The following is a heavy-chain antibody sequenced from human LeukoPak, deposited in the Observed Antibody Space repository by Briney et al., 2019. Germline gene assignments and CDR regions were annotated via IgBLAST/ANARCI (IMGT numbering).Heavy chain of an antibody. Sequence: GGSLRLSCAASGFTFGSYGMHWVRQAPGKGLDWVAFVRYDGNNPYYSASVKGRFTISRDNSNNTVLLQMNNLRLEDAAVYYCARGSRYGDYPYYCDFWGQGTLVTVSS. CDR3: ARGSRYGDYPYYCDF. CDR2: VRYDGNNP. J-gene: IGHJ4*02. V-gene: IGHV3-30*02. D-gene: IGHD4-17*01. CDR1: GFTFGSYG.